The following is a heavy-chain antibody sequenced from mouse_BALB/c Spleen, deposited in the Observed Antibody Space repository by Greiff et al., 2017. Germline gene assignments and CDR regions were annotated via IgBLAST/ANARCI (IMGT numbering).Heavy chain of an antibody. D-gene: IGHD2-3*01. V-gene: IGHV4-1*02. Sequence: DVKLQESGGGLVQPGGSLKLSCAASGFDFSRYWMSWVRQAPGKGLEWIGEINPDSSTINYTPSLKDKFIISRDNAKNTLYLQMSKVRSEDTALYYCARPYDGYLYAMDYWGQGTSVTVSS. CDR2: INPDSSTI. J-gene: IGHJ4*01. CDR1: GFDFSRYW. CDR3: ARPYDGYLYAMDY.